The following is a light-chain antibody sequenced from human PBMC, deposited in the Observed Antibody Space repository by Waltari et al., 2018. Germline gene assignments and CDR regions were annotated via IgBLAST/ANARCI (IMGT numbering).Light chain of an antibody. Sequence: DIQMTQSPSTLSASVGDRVTITCRASQSISSWLAWYQQKPGKAPKLLIYKASTLGRGIPSRFSGSGSGTEFTLTISSLQPDDFATYYCQQYDNLPFTFGPGTKVDIK. J-gene: IGKJ3*01. CDR2: KAS. V-gene: IGKV1-5*03. CDR3: QQYDNLPFT. CDR1: QSISSW.